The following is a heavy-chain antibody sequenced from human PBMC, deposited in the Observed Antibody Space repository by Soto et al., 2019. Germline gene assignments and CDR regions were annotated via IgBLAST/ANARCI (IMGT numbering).Heavy chain of an antibody. D-gene: IGHD2-15*01. CDR2: ISGSGGST. CDR3: AKDLTSEDIVVVVAAPIINWFDP. V-gene: IGHV3-23*01. CDR1: GFTFSSYA. Sequence: GGSLRLSCAASGFTFSSYAMSWVRQAPGKGLEWVSAISGSGGSTYYADSVKGRFTISRDNSKNTLYLQMNSLRAEDTAVYYCAKDLTSEDIVVVVAAPIINWFDPWGQGTLVTVSS. J-gene: IGHJ5*02.